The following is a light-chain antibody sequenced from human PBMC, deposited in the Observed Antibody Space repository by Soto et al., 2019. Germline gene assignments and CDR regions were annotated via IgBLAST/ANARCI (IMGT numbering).Light chain of an antibody. V-gene: IGKV2-24*01. CDR1: QGLVHIDGTTY. Sequence: DIVLTQSPLSLLVTLGQPASISCRASQGLVHIDGTTYLSWLHQRPGLPPRLLIYKISVRLPGVPDRFSGSGAGTDFTLKISRVEAEDVGIYYCMEDAHLRTFGQGTKVELK. J-gene: IGKJ1*01. CDR2: KIS. CDR3: MEDAHLRT.